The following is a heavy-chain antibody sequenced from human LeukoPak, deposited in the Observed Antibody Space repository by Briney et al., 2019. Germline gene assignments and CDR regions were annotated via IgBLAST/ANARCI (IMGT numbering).Heavy chain of an antibody. Sequence: PGGSLRLSCAASGFTFDDYAMHWVRQAPGKGLEWVSTITWNSGSIGYADSVKGRFTTSRDNAKNSLYLQMNSLRTEDTALYYCAKSESSGWPFDYWGQGTLVTVSS. CDR2: ITWNSGSI. CDR1: GFTFDDYA. D-gene: IGHD6-19*01. CDR3: AKSESSGWPFDY. J-gene: IGHJ4*02. V-gene: IGHV3-9*01.